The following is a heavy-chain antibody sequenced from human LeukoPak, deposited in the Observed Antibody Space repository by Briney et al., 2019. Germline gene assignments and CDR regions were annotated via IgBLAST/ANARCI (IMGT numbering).Heavy chain of an antibody. Sequence: GGSLRLSCAASGFTFSRYWMSWVRQAPGKGLEWVANIKYDGSEKNYVDFVKGRFTISRDNSKNTLYLQMNSLRAEDTAVYYCAKEYYSKGSLGEGAFDIWGQGTMVTVSS. V-gene: IGHV3-7*03. CDR3: AKEYYSKGSLGEGAFDI. D-gene: IGHD3-10*01. CDR1: GFTFSRYW. CDR2: IKYDGSEK. J-gene: IGHJ3*02.